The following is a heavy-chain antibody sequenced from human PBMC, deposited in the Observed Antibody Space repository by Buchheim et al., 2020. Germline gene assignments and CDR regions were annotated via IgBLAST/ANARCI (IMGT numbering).Heavy chain of an antibody. Sequence: QVQLVQSGAEVKKPGASVKVSCKASGYTFTSYDTNWVRQPPGQGLGGMGWMNLNSGNTAYAQKSQARVPMTRNTSISPPSMELSSLRSEDTAVYYCARLAYSSSWDLNWFDPWGQGTL. J-gene: IGHJ5*02. V-gene: IGHV1-8*01. CDR1: GYTFTSYD. CDR2: MNLNSGNT. D-gene: IGHD6-13*01. CDR3: ARLAYSSSWDLNWFDP.